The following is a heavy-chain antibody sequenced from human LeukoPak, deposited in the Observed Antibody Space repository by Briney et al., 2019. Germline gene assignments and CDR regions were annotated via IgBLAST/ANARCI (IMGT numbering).Heavy chain of an antibody. CDR1: GYRFSNQW. CDR2: IYPADSDT. CDR3: ARTGYHYGSGSHFAFDV. J-gene: IGHJ3*01. Sequence: GESLKISCEASGYRFSNQWIGWVRQMPGKGLECMGIIYPADSDTRYSPSFEGQVSISVDKSITTAYLQWSSLKASDTAMYYCARTGYHYGSGSHFAFDVWGQGTVVSVSS. V-gene: IGHV5-51*01. D-gene: IGHD3-10*01.